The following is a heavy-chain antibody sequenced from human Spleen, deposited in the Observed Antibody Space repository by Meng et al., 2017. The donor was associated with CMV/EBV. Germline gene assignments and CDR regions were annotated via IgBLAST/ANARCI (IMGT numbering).Heavy chain of an antibody. CDR2: INHSGST. CDR3: ARAYYYDSSGYMDY. CDR1: GGSFSGYY. D-gene: IGHD3-22*01. J-gene: IGHJ4*02. V-gene: IGHV4-34*01. Sequence: VQLQQWGAGLVEPSETLSLPCAVYGGSFSGYYWSWIRQPPGKGLEWIGEINHSGSTNYNPSLKSRVTISVDTSKNQFSLKLSSVTAADTAVYYCARAYYYDSSGYMDYWGQGTLVTVSS.